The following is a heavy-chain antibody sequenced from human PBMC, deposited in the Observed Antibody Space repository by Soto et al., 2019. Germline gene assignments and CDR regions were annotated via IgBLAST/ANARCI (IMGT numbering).Heavy chain of an antibody. CDR2: ISIHNGNT. D-gene: IGHD4-4*01. Sequence: QAQLLQSGGELKKSGASVKVSCKASGYTFNTYGISWVRQAPGQGLEWMGWISIHNGNTNFAQKFQGRITLTTETSTSTDNMVMRSRRADATVYYYWGGMTTVDNSHDPMDVWGKGTTVTVSS. J-gene: IGHJ6*03. CDR3: GGMTTVDNSHDPMDV. V-gene: IGHV1-18*04. CDR1: GYTFNTYG.